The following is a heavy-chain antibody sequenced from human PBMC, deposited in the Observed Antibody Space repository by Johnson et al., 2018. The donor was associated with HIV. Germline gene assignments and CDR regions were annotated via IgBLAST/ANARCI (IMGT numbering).Heavy chain of an antibody. CDR1: GFTFSSYA. Sequence: QVQLVESGGGAVQPGRSLRLSCAASGFTFSSYAMHWVRQAPGKGLEWVAVISYDGSKKYYADSVTGRFTISRDNSKNTLHLQMNSLRAEDTAVYYCASQYYYDTGGPIIWGQGTMVTVSS. CDR3: ASQYYYDTGGPII. CDR2: ISYDGSKK. D-gene: IGHD3-22*01. J-gene: IGHJ3*02. V-gene: IGHV3-30-3*01.